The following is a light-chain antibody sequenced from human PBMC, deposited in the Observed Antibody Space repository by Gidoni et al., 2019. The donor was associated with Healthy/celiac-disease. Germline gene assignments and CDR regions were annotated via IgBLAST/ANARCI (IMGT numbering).Light chain of an antibody. J-gene: IGKJ1*01. Sequence: VALGERATINCKSSQSVLYSSNNKNYLAWYQQKPGQPPKLLIYWASTRESGVPDRFSGSGSGTDFTLTISSLQAEDVAVYYCQQYYSTPQAFGQGTKVEIK. V-gene: IGKV4-1*01. CDR2: WAS. CDR3: QQYYSTPQA. CDR1: QSVLYSSNNKNY.